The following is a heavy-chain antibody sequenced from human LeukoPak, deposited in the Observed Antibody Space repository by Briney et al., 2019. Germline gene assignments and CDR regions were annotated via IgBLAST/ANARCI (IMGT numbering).Heavy chain of an antibody. Sequence: ASVKVSCKASGYTFTSYAMNWVRQAPGQGLEWMGWINTNTGNPTYAQGFTGRFVFSLDTSVSTAYLQISSLKAEDTAVYYCARGFPQLVYYYYYMDVWGKGTTVTVSS. V-gene: IGHV7-4-1*02. J-gene: IGHJ6*03. D-gene: IGHD6-6*01. CDR2: INTNTGNP. CDR1: GYTFTSYA. CDR3: ARGFPQLVYYYYYMDV.